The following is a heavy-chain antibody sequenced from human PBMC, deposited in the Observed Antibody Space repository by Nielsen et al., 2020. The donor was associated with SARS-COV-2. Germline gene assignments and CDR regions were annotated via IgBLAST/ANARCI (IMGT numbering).Heavy chain of an antibody. Sequence: SETLSLTCTVSGGSISSGGYYWSWIRQHPGKGLEWIGYIYYSGSTYYNPSLKSRVTISVDTSKNQFSLKLSSVTAADTAVYYCARDRPLGYCSSTSCRRYMDVWGKGTTVTASS. CDR2: IYYSGST. CDR3: ARDRPLGYCSSTSCRRYMDV. D-gene: IGHD2-2*01. CDR1: GGSISSGGYY. J-gene: IGHJ6*03. V-gene: IGHV4-31*03.